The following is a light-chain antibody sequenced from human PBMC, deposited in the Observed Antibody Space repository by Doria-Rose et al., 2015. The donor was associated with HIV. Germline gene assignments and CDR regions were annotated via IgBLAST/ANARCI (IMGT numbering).Light chain of an antibody. Sequence: PTSLSASVGDRLTITCQASQDISNYLNWYHQKPGKDPKLLIYDASNLERGVPSRFSGRGSGTDFTFTVSSLQPEDIATYYCQQYDDLQYNVGQGTNRKSK. CDR2: DAS. CDR3: QQYDDLQYN. CDR1: QDISNY. V-gene: IGKV1-33*01. J-gene: IGKJ2*01.